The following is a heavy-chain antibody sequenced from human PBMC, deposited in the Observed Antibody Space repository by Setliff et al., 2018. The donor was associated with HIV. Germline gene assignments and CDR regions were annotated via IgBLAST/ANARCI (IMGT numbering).Heavy chain of an antibody. D-gene: IGHD3-16*01. CDR3: AKHGFGRKSQYNWFDS. CDR1: GYGFSSHW. Sequence: PGESLKTSCKCPGYGFSSHWIAWVRQMPGRGLAWMGIIYPGDSDTRYRPSFQGQVTHPDEKPIKTAYLRWRSLTASDTAIYFCAKHGFGRKSQYNWFDSWGQGTLVTVSS. J-gene: IGHJ5*01. CDR2: IYPGDSDT. V-gene: IGHV5-51*01.